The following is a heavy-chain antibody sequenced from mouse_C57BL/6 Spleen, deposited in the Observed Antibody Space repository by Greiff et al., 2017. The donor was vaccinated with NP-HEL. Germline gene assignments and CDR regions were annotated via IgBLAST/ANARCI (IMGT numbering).Heavy chain of an antibody. J-gene: IGHJ4*01. V-gene: IGHV5-6*01. CDR2: ISSGGSYT. CDR1: GFTFSSYG. Sequence: EVQLVESGGDLVKPGGSLKLSCAASGFTFSSYGMSWVRQTPDKRLEWVATISSGGSYTYYPDSVKGRFTISRDNAKNTLYLQMSSLKSEDTAMYYCARGTALYAMDYWGQGTSVTVSS. D-gene: IGHD3-3*01. CDR3: ARGTALYAMDY.